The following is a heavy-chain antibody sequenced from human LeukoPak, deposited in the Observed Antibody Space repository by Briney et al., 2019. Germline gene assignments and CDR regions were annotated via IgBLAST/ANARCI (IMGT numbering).Heavy chain of an antibody. Sequence: GGSLRLSCAASGFTFSSYAMSWVRQAPGKGLEWVSTISGSGGSTYYADSVKGRFTISRDNSKSTLYLQMNSLRAEDTAIYYCAKGGGGGGSYFDYWGQGTLVTVSS. CDR2: ISGSGGST. CDR1: GFTFSSYA. J-gene: IGHJ4*02. D-gene: IGHD3-10*01. V-gene: IGHV3-23*01. CDR3: AKGGGGGGSYFDY.